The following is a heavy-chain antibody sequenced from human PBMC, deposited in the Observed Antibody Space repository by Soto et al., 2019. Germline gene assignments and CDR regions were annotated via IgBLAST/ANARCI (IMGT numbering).Heavy chain of an antibody. CDR3: AGGKSAVAALFDS. CDR2: IYYSGST. Sequence: QVQLQGSGPGLVKPSETLSLTCTVSGGSITSYYCNWIRQSPGKGLEWIGSIYYSGSTNYNPSLKSLVTISVDTSTNQFSLKLNSVPAADTAVYYCAGGKSAVAALFDSWGQGTLGTVSS. D-gene: IGHD6-19*01. CDR1: GGSITSYY. V-gene: IGHV4-59*01. J-gene: IGHJ4*02.